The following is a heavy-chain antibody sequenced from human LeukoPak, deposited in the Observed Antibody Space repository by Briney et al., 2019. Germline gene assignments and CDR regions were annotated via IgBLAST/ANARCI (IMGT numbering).Heavy chain of an antibody. D-gene: IGHD3-10*01. CDR1: GGSFSGYY. V-gene: IGHV4-34*01. CDR3: AREMVRGLWFDP. CDR2: INHSGST. J-gene: IGHJ5*02. Sequence: SETLSLTCAVYGGSFSGYYWSWIRQPPGKGLEWIGEINHSGSTNYNPSLKSRVTISVDTSKNQFSLKLSSVTAADTAVYYCAREMVRGLWFDPWGQGTLVTVSS.